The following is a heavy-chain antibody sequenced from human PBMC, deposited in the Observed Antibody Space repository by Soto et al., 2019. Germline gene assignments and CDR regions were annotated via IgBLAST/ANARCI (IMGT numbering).Heavy chain of an antibody. CDR3: AKGPNGHHLGAVDG. CDR2: ISGNGGGT. Sequence: EVQFLESGGGLVQPGGSLRLSCTASRLTFSNFAVTWVRQAPGKGLEWVSAISGNGGGTHYAYSLKGRFTISRDNSKNTVYLQMNRLGADDQAEYPCAKGPNGHHLGAVDGWGHVQLVTVPS. J-gene: IGHJ3*01. D-gene: IGHD7-27*01. V-gene: IGHV3-23*01. CDR1: RLTFSNFA.